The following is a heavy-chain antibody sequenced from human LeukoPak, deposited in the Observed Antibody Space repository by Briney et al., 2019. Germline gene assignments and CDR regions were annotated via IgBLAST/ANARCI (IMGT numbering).Heavy chain of an antibody. CDR2: ISDRGGST. CDR3: AKRGVVIRVILVGFHKQAYYFDS. V-gene: IGHV3-23*01. CDR1: GITLSNYG. J-gene: IGHJ4*02. Sequence: GGSLRLSCAVSGITLSNYGMSWVRQAPGKGLEWVAGISDRGGSTNYADSVKGRFTISRDNAKNTLYLQMNSLRAEDTAVYFCAKRGVVIRVILVGFHKQAYYFDSWGQGALVTVSS. D-gene: IGHD3-10*01.